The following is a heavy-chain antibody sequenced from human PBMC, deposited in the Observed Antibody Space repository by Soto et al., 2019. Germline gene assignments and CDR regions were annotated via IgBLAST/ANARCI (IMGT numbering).Heavy chain of an antibody. D-gene: IGHD5-12*01. CDR3: ARASRVVVALDY. V-gene: IGHV3-72*01. CDR2: GRNKSNSYST. CDR1: EFTCTHYW. Sequence: GSQRLSCAAAEFTCTHYWRHWVRQAPGKGQEWVGRGRNKSNSYSTEYAAPVKDRFTISRDDSKNSLYLQMNSLKTEDTAVYYCARASRVVVALDYWGQRPLVTVSS. J-gene: IGHJ4*02.